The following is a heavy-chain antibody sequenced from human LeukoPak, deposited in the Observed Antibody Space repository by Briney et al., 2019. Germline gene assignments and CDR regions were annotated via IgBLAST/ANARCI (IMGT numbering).Heavy chain of an antibody. CDR3: ARVLGIAVAGERKNDY. CDR1: GGSISSYY. Sequence: SETLSLTCSVSGGSISSYYWSWIRQPPGKGLEWIGYLYYSGSTNSNPSLKSRVTMSVDTSKNQFSLKLSSVTAADTAVYYCARVLGIAVAGERKNDYWGQGTLVTVSS. CDR2: LYYSGST. D-gene: IGHD6-19*01. J-gene: IGHJ4*02. V-gene: IGHV4-59*12.